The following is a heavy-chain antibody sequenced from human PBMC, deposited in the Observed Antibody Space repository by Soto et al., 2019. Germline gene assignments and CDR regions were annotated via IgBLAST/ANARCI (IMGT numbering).Heavy chain of an antibody. Sequence: SETLSLTCTVSGGSISSGGYYWSWIRQHPGKGLEWIGYIYYSGSTYYNPSLKSRVTISVDTSKNQFSLKLSSVTAADTAVYYCARAVTIFYAFDIWGQGXMVTV. D-gene: IGHD3-3*01. CDR1: GGSISSGGYY. V-gene: IGHV4-31*03. CDR2: IYYSGST. CDR3: ARAVTIFYAFDI. J-gene: IGHJ3*02.